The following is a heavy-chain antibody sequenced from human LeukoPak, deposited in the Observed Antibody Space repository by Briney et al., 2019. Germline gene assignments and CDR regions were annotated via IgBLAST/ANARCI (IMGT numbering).Heavy chain of an antibody. Sequence: ASVKVSCKGSGYTFTRYYMHWGRQAPGQGREWRGYNNKRSEGTNYETKYEGRVTMTRDTSISTAYMELSRLRSDDTAVYYCARENRSGRPYDYWGQGTLVTVSS. CDR1: GYTFTRYY. J-gene: IGHJ4*02. CDR2: NNKRSEGT. CDR3: ARENRSGRPYDY. D-gene: IGHD3-22*01. V-gene: IGHV1-2*02.